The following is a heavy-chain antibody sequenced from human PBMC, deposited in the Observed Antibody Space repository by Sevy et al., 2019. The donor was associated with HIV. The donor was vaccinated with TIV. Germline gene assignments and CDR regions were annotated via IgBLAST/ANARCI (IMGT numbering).Heavy chain of an antibody. CDR2: ASYTGNS. CDR3: AGDVTGTTFDF. V-gene: IGHV4-59*01. D-gene: IGHD1-7*01. CDR1: GASISSSY. Sequence: SETLSLTCRVSGASISSSYWSWVRQPPGKGLEWIGYASYTGNSKYNPSLKIRVIISLDTSKNRFSLRLRSVTAADTAVYYCAGDVTGTTFDFWGRGTLVTVSS. J-gene: IGHJ4*02.